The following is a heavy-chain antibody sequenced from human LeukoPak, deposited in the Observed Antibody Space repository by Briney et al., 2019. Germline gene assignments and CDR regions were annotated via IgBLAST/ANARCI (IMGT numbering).Heavy chain of an antibody. CDR2: IRSKANSYAT. J-gene: IGHJ5*02. CDR3: TRLFAGNWFDP. V-gene: IGHV3-73*01. Sequence: GGSLRLSCAASGFTSSGSAMHWVRQASGKGLEWVGRIRSKANSYATAYAASVKGRFTISRDDSKNTAYLQMNSLKTEDTAVYYCTRLFAGNWFDPWGQGTLVTVSS. CDR1: GFTSSGSA.